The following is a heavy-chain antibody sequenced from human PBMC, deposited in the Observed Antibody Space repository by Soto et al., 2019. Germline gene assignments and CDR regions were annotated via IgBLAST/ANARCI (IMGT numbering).Heavy chain of an antibody. V-gene: IGHV1-46*03. J-gene: IGHJ5*02. CDR1: GYTFTSYY. Sequence: ASVKVSCKASGYTFTSYYIHWVRQAPGQGLEWMGIINPSGGYTSYAQQFQGRVTMTRVTSTSTVYMDVSSLRSEDTAVYYCARSLGNYGSGSPLDHWGQGTLVTVSS. CDR3: ARSLGNYGSGSPLDH. CDR2: INPSGGYT. D-gene: IGHD3-10*01.